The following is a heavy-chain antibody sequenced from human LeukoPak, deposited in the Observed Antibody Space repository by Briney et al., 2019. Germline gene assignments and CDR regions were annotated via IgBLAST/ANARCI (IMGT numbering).Heavy chain of an antibody. V-gene: IGHV3-9*01. D-gene: IGHD3-10*01. J-gene: IGHJ4*02. Sequence: PGRSLRLSCAASGFTFDDYAMHWVRQAPGKGLEWVSGISWNSDTIGYADSVKGRFTMSRDNAKNSLYLQMNSLRAEDTAVYYCARDSYYGSGSPYYFDYWGQGTLVTVSS. CDR3: ARDSYYGSGSPYYFDY. CDR2: ISWNSDTI. CDR1: GFTFDDYA.